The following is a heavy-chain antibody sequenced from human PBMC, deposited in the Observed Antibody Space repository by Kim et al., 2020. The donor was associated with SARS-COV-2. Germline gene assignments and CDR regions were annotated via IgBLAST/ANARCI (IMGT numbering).Heavy chain of an antibody. CDR1: GFTFSSYD. D-gene: IGHD2-2*02. J-gene: IGHJ6*03. CDR2: IGTAGDT. CDR3: ARGNIVVVPAAIRYYYYYYMDV. Sequence: GGSLRLSCAASGFTFSSYDMHWVRQATGKGLEWVSAIGTAGDTYYPGSVKGRFTISRENAKNSLYLQMNSLRAGDTAVYYCARGNIVVVPAAIRYYYYYYMDVWGKGTTVTVSS. V-gene: IGHV3-13*01.